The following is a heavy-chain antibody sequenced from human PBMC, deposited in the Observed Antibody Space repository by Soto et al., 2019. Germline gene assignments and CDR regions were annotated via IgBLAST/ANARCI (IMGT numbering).Heavy chain of an antibody. CDR2: ISYDGSNK. J-gene: IGHJ6*02. V-gene: IGHV3-30*18. D-gene: IGHD6-25*01. CDR1: GFTFSSYG. CDR3: AKGDSSGYYYYGMDV. Sequence: VGSLRLSGAASGFTFSSYGMHWVRQAPCKGLEWVAVISYDGSNKYYADSVKGQFTISRDNSKNTLYLQMNSLRAEDTAAYYCAKGDSSGYYYYGMDVWGQGTTVTVSS.